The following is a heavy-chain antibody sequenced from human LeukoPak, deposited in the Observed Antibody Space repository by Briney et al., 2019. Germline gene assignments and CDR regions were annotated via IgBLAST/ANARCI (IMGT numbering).Heavy chain of an antibody. CDR3: AKAGGGSYYDY. D-gene: IGHD1-26*01. J-gene: IGHJ4*02. V-gene: IGHV3-23*01. CDR2: ISGSGGGT. Sequence: PGGSLRLSCAASGFTFSSYAMSWVRQAPGKGLEWVSAISGSGGGTHYADSVKGRFTISRDNSKNTLYLQMNSLRAEDTAVYFCAKAGGGSYYDYWGQGTLVTVSS. CDR1: GFTFSSYA.